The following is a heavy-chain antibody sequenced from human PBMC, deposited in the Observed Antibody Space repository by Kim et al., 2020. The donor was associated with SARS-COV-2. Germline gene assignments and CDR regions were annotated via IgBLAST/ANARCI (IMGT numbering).Heavy chain of an antibody. D-gene: IGHD3-10*01. V-gene: IGHV4-31*03. CDR1: GGSISSGGYY. CDR2: IYYSGST. Sequence: SETLSLTCTVSGGSISSGGYYWSWIRQHPGKGLEWIGYIYYSGSTYYNPSLKSRVTISVDTSKNQFSLKLSSVTAADTAVYYCARDPHGSGSPWGQGTLVTVSS. J-gene: IGHJ5*02. CDR3: ARDPHGSGSP.